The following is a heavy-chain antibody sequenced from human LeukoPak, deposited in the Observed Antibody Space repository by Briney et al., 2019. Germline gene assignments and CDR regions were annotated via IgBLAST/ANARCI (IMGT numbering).Heavy chain of an antibody. J-gene: IGHJ4*02. D-gene: IGHD1-1*01. Sequence: PGGSLRLSCSASGFTFSAYAMYWVRQAPGKGLEYVSGISSNGGRSFYADSVKGRFTISRDNSKNTLGLQMSSLRVEDTAVYYCVKITSVTGGDCWGQGTRLTVSS. V-gene: IGHV3-64D*09. CDR3: VKITSVTGGDC. CDR2: ISSNGGRS. CDR1: GFTFSAYA.